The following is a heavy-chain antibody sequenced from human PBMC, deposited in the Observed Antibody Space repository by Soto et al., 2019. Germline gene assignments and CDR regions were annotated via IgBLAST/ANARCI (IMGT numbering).Heavy chain of an antibody. CDR2: IYPGDSDT. V-gene: IGHV5-51*01. CDR3: ARPARGDYYYMDV. Sequence: VESLKISCKGSGYSFTSYWIGWVRQMPGKGLEWMGIIYPGDSDTRYSPSFQGQVTISADKSISTAYLQWSSLKASDTAMYYCARPARGDYYYMDVWGKGTTVTVSS. D-gene: IGHD1-26*01. CDR1: GYSFTSYW. J-gene: IGHJ6*03.